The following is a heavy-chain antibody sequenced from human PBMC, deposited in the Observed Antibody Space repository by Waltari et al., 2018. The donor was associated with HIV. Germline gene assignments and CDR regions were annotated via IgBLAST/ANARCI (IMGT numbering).Heavy chain of an antibody. CDR2: SSTISSTI. J-gene: IGHJ3*02. CDR1: GFSFSTYS. D-gene: IGHD5-18*01. CDR3: ARDRNSRGAFEI. V-gene: IGHV3-48*01. Sequence: EVQLVESGGGLVQPGGSLRLSCAASGFSFSTYSMSWVRQAPGKGLELVSYSSTISSTIYYADSVKGRFTISRDNAKNSLYLQMNSLRAEDTAVYYCARDRNSRGAFEIWGQGTMVTVSS.